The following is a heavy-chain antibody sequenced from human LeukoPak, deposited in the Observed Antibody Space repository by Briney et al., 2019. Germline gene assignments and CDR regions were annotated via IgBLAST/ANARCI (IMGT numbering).Heavy chain of an antibody. CDR1: GGSISSYY. J-gene: IGHJ5*02. CDR2: IYYSGST. Sequence: PSETLSLTCTVSGGSISSYYWSWIRQPPGKGLEWIGYIYYSGSTNYNPSLKSRVTISVDTSKNQFSLKLSSVTAADTAVYYCARVLPPKPAYYYDSSGYYFWFDPWGQGTLVTVSS. D-gene: IGHD3-22*01. CDR3: ARVLPPKPAYYYDSSGYYFWFDP. V-gene: IGHV4-59*01.